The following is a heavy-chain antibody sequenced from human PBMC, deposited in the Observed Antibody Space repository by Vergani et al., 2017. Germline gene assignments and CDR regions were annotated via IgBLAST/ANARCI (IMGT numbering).Heavy chain of an antibody. J-gene: IGHJ4*02. CDR1: GFTFSRSG. D-gene: IGHD6-13*01. V-gene: IGHV3-30*18. CDR3: AKDFSSSSWYYFEF. CDR2: ISYDGNNK. Sequence: AYLVQSGGGLVTPGGSLRLSCAASGFTFSRSGMHWVRQAPGKGLEWVAVISYDGNNKYSADSVKGRFTISRDNSKNTLYLQMNSLRPEDTAVYYCAKDFSSSSWYYFEFWGQGTLVTVSS.